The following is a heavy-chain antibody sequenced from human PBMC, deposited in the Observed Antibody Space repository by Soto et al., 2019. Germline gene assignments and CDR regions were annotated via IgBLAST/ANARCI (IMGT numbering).Heavy chain of an antibody. D-gene: IGHD3-10*02. Sequence: SETLCLNCTVSGGSISSSNWWSWVRQPPGKGLEWIGEIYHSGSTNYNPSLKSRVTISVDKSKNQFSLKLSSVTAADTAVYYCASMIGDPVRRFDSWGQGTLVT. J-gene: IGHJ5*01. CDR1: GGSISSSNW. CDR3: ASMIGDPVRRFDS. CDR2: IYHSGST. V-gene: IGHV4-4*02.